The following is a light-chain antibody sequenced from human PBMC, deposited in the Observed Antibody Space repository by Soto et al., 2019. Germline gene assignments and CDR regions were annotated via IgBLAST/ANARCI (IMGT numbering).Light chain of an antibody. Sequence: QSVLTQPPSVSGATGQRVTISCTVSSSNLGAGYEVHWYQHLPGTAPKLLIYLNNNRPSGVLDRFSGSNSGTSATLAITGLQAEDEAGYYCQSFDNSICGLRLFGGGTKLTVL. CDR1: SSNLGAGYE. V-gene: IGLV1-40*01. CDR3: QSFDNSICGLRL. J-gene: IGLJ3*02. CDR2: LNN.